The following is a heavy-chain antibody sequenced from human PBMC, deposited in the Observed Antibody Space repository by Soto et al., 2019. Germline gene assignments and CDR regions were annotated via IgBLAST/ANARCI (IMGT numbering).Heavy chain of an antibody. D-gene: IGHD3-3*01. CDR1: GGSISSYY. CDR2: IYYSGST. J-gene: IGHJ4*02. Sequence: SETLSLTCTVSGGSISSYYWSWIRQPPGKGLEWIGYIYYSGSTNYNPSLKSRVTISVDTSKNHFSLKLSSVAAADTAVYYCARTDFWSGYYFDYWGQGTLVTVSS. V-gene: IGHV4-59*01. CDR3: ARTDFWSGYYFDY.